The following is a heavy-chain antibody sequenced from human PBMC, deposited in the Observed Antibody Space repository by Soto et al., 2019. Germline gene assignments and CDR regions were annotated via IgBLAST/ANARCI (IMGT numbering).Heavy chain of an antibody. V-gene: IGHV3-15*07. Sequence: SVSNAWMNWVRPAPGKGLEWVGRIKSKTDGGTTDYAAPVKGRFTISRDDSKNTLYLQMNSLKTEDTAVYYCTTESRRWLQLPDYWGQGTLVTVSS. CDR1: SVSNAW. CDR2: IKSKTDGGTT. J-gene: IGHJ4*02. CDR3: TTESRRWLQLPDY. D-gene: IGHD5-12*01.